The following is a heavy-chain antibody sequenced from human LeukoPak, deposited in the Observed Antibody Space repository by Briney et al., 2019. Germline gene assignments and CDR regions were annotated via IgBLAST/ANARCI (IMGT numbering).Heavy chain of an antibody. V-gene: IGHV4-59*01. CDR1: GGSISSYY. J-gene: IGHJ5*02. Sequence: PSETLSLTCTVSGGSISSYYWSWTRQPPGKGLEWIGYIYYSGSTNYNPSLKSRVTISVDTSKNQFSLKLSSVTAADTAVYYCARGAPFDPWGQGTLVTVSS. CDR2: IYYSGST. CDR3: ARGAPFDP.